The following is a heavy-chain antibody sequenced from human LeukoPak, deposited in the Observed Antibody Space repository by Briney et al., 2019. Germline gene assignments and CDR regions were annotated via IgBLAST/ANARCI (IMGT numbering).Heavy chain of an antibody. CDR1: GYTFTSYA. J-gene: IGHJ4*02. CDR2: INAGNGNT. Sequence: ASVKVSCKASGYTFTSYAMHWVRQAPGQRLEWMGWINAGNGNTKYSQKFQGRVTITRDTSASTAYMELSSLRSEDTAVYYCARGDSSGYYPIDYWGQGTLVTVSS. CDR3: ARGDSSGYYPIDY. V-gene: IGHV1-3*01. D-gene: IGHD3-22*01.